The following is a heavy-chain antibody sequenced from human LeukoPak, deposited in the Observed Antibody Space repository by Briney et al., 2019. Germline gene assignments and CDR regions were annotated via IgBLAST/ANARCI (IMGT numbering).Heavy chain of an antibody. V-gene: IGHV3-48*02. J-gene: IGHJ4*02. Sequence: GGSLRLSCAASGFTFSTYSMNWVRQAPGKGLEWVASISGSSTTIYYADSVKGRFTISRDNVKASLYLQMISLRDEDTAVYYCARRLGTTMLDYWGQGTLVTVSS. D-gene: IGHD1-26*01. CDR2: ISGSSTTI. CDR3: ARRLGTTMLDY. CDR1: GFTFSTYS.